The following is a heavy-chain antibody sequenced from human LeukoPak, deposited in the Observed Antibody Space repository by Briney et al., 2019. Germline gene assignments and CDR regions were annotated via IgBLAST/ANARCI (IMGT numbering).Heavy chain of an antibody. V-gene: IGHV4-38-2*01. D-gene: IGHD3-22*01. CDR2: TYHSVTT. Sequence: SETLSLTCAVSGFSISTGYYWGWIRQPPGKGLVWIGSTYHSVTTFYNPSLKSRVTISLDASKNHFSLKLSSLTAADTAVYYCARGLGYLDYWGQGTLVPVSS. CDR1: GFSISTGYY. J-gene: IGHJ4*02. CDR3: ARGLGYLDY.